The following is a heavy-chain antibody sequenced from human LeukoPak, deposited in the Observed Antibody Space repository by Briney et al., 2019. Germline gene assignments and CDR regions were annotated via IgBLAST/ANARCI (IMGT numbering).Heavy chain of an antibody. V-gene: IGHV3-23*01. CDR3: AKESSQWLVPY. CDR2: ITGNGGST. Sequence: GGSLRLSCAASGFTFSTYAITWVRQAPGKGLDWVSGITGNGGSTYYADSVKGRFTISRDNSKNTLYLQMDSLRAEDTAVYYCAKESSQWLVPYWGRGTLVTVSS. J-gene: IGHJ4*02. CDR1: GFTFSTYA. D-gene: IGHD6-19*01.